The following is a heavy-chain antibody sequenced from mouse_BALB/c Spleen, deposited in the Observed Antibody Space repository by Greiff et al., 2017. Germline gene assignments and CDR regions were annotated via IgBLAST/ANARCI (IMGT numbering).Heavy chain of an antibody. CDR3: ARYDYYGSSPYFDY. J-gene: IGHJ2*01. CDR1: GDSITSGY. D-gene: IGHD1-1*01. V-gene: IGHV3-8*02. Sequence: EVQLQQSGPSLVKPSQTLSLTCSVTGDSITSGYWNWIRKFPGNKLEYMGYISYSGSTYYNPSLKSRISITRDTSKNQYYLQLNSVTTEDTATYYCARYDYYGSSPYFDYWGQGTTLTVSS. CDR2: ISYSGST.